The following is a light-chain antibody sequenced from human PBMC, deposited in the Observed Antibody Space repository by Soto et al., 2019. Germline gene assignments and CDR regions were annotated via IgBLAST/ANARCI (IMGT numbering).Light chain of an antibody. CDR3: QQYSYWRT. Sequence: EILMTQSPATLSVSPGERATVSCRASQSVGSNLAWYQQKAGQAPSLLIYGASTRATGVPARFSGSGSGTEFTLTISSLQSEDFAVYYCQQYSYWRTFGQGTKVDIK. J-gene: IGKJ1*01. V-gene: IGKV3-15*01. CDR1: QSVGSN. CDR2: GAS.